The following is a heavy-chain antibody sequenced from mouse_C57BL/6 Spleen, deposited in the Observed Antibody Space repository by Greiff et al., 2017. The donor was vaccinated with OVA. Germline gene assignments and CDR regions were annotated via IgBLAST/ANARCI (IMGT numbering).Heavy chain of an antibody. CDR3: ARDYYGSSWAWFAY. V-gene: IGHV5-17*01. Sequence: EVQGVESGGGLVKPGGSLKLSCAASGFTFSDYGMHWVRQAPEKGLEWVAYISSGSSTIYYADTVKGRFTISRDKAKNTLFLQMTSLRSEDTAMYYCARDYYGSSWAWFAYWGQGTLVTVSA. CDR1: GFTFSDYG. D-gene: IGHD1-1*01. CDR2: ISSGSSTI. J-gene: IGHJ3*01.